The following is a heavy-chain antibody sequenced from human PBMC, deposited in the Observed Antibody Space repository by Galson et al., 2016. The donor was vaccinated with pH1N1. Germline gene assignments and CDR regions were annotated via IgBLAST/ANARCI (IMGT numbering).Heavy chain of an antibody. J-gene: IGHJ3*01. CDR3: AGGYYYDSSGYYTSH. Sequence: SVKVSCKASGYTFTGYYMHWVRQAPGQGLEWMGRINPSSGGTKYAQKFQGRVTMTRDTSISTAYMELRRLRSDDTAVYYCAGGYYYDSSGYYTSHWGQGTVVTVSS. V-gene: IGHV1-2*06. D-gene: IGHD3-22*01. CDR1: GYTFTGYY. CDR2: INPSSGGT.